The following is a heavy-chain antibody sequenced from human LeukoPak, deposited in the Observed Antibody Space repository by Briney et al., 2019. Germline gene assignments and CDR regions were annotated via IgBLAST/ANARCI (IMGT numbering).Heavy chain of an antibody. Sequence: GGSLRLSCAASGFTFSSYAMSWVRQAPGKGLEWVSGISGSGDNTYYADSVKGRFTISRDNSKNTLYLQVNSLGTEDTAAYYCAKGSYYDSSGSFYFDYWGQGTLVTVSS. CDR2: ISGSGDNT. V-gene: IGHV3-23*01. CDR1: GFTFSSYA. CDR3: AKGSYYDSSGSFYFDY. J-gene: IGHJ4*02. D-gene: IGHD3-22*01.